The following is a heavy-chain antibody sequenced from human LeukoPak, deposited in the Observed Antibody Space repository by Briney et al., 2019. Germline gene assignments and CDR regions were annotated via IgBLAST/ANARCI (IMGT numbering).Heavy chain of an antibody. CDR1: GFTFDNFA. D-gene: IGHD5-24*01. CDR3: AKGPKLGDGFHCDS. V-gene: IGHV3-23*01. Sequence: GGSLRLSCAASGFTFDNFALSWVRQAPGKGLEWVPAISGNGGNTYYADSVKGRFTVSRDISKSTLYLQMSSLRVEDTAVYYCAKGPKLGDGFHCDSWGQGTLVTVSS. CDR2: ISGNGGNT. J-gene: IGHJ4*02.